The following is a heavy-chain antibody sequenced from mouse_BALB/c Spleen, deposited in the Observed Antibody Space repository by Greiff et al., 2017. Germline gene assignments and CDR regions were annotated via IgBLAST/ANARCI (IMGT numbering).Heavy chain of an antibody. CDR1: GYTFTSYY. V-gene: IGHV1S56*01. CDR3: ARRRYDGFDY. J-gene: IGHJ2*01. D-gene: IGHD2-14*01. Sequence: QVQLQQSGPELVKPGASVKMSCKASGYTFTSYYIHWVKQRPGQGLEWIGWIYPGDGSTKYNEKFKGKTTLTADKSSSTAYMLLSSLTSEDSASYFCARRRYDGFDYWGQGTTLTVSS. CDR2: IYPGDGST.